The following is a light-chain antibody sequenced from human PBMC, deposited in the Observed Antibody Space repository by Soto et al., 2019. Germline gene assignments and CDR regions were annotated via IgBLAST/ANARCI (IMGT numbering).Light chain of an antibody. V-gene: IGKV3-11*01. CDR2: DAA. CDR3: QQRSDWPLN. CDR1: QSVSGY. J-gene: IGKJ4*01. Sequence: EIVLTQSPATLSLSPGERATLSCRASQSVSGYLVWYQQKPGQAPRPLIFDAANRGTGIPARFSGSGSGTDFTLSISSLEPEDFAVYYCQQRSDWPLNFGGGTKVEI.